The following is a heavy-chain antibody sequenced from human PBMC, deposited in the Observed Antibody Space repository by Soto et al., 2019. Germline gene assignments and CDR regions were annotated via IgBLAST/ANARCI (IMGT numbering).Heavy chain of an antibody. V-gene: IGHV3-74*01. CDR3: ARGTEPNYYDSSGRLNYYYYGMDV. J-gene: IGHJ6*02. CDR2: INSDGSST. CDR1: GFTFSSYW. Sequence: EVQLVESGGGLVQPGGSLRLSCAASGFTFSSYWMHWVRQAPGKGLVWVSRINSDGSSTSYADSVKGRFTISRDNAKNTLYLQMNSLRAEDTAVYYCARGTEPNYYDSSGRLNYYYYGMDVWGQXTTVXVXS. D-gene: IGHD3-22*01.